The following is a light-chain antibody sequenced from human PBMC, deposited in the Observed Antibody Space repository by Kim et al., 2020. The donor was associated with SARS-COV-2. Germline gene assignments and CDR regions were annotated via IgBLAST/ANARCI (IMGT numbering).Light chain of an antibody. J-gene: IGKJ1*01. CDR3: LQHNRYPRT. Sequence: ASLGDRVNITCRASEGIKNDLGWYQQKPGKAPKCLIYAASILQSGVPSRFSGSGSGTEFTLTINSLQPEDFATYYCLQHNRYPRTFGQGTNVDIK. CDR2: AAS. V-gene: IGKV1-17*01. CDR1: EGIKND.